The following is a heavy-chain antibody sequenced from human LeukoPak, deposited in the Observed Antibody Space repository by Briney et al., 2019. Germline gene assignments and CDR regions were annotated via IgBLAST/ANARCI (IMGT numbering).Heavy chain of an antibody. CDR2: IKADGSGT. J-gene: IGHJ6*02. Sequence: GGSLRLSCAASGFTIGPYAMYWVRQGSGRGLEWVSVIKADGSGTFYADPVRGRFTTSRDNSKNSLYLQMNSLTSEDTALYYCATWAFYHNLDVWGQGTTVIVSS. D-gene: IGHD2/OR15-2a*01. CDR1: GFTIGPYA. V-gene: IGHV3-43*02. CDR3: ATWAFYHNLDV.